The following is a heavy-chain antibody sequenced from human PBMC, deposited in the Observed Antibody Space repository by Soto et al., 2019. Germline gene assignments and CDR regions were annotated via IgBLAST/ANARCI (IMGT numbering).Heavy chain of an antibody. J-gene: IGHJ4*02. D-gene: IGHD2-15*01. V-gene: IGHV3-33*01. CDR1: GFTFSSYG. Sequence: QVQLVESGGGVVQPGRSLRLSCAASGFTFSSYGMHWVRQAPGKGLEWVAVIWYDGSNKYYADSVKGRFTISRDNSKNTLYLQMNSLRAEDTAVYYCAREGVAGHFDYLGQGTLVTVSS. CDR2: IWYDGSNK. CDR3: AREGVAGHFDY.